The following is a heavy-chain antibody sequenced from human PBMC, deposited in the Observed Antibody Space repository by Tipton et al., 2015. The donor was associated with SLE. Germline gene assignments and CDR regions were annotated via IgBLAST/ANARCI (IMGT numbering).Heavy chain of an antibody. Sequence: LRLSCTVSNGSISSGPYYWGWIRQSPGKGLEWVGSMYYSGSTYYNPSLKSRVTMSVDTSRNQCSLNLTSVTAADTAVYYCARGPYYYMDVWGKGTTVTVSS. V-gene: IGHV4-39*07. J-gene: IGHJ6*03. CDR1: NGSISSGPYY. CDR3: ARGPYYYMDV. CDR2: MYYSGST.